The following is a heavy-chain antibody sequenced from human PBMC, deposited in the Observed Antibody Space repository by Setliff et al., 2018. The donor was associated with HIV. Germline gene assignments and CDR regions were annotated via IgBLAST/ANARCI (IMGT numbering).Heavy chain of an antibody. V-gene: IGHV1-46*01. J-gene: IGHJ4*02. Sequence: ASVKVSXKASGDTFTSYYMHWVRRAPGQGLEWMGMISPSGASTKYAQRLQGRVTLTXDTSSSTVYVELSSLRSDDTAVYYCAREAEQGERSSSWYFDYWGQGTLVTVSS. CDR3: AREAEQGERSSSWYFDY. CDR1: GDTFTSYY. CDR2: ISPSGAST. D-gene: IGHD6-6*01.